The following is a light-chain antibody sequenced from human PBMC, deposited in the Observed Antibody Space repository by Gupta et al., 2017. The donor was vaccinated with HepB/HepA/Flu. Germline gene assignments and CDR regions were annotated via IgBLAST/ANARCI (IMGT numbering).Light chain of an antibody. J-gene: IGKJ1*01. CDR3: QQDNNWPRT. V-gene: IGKV3-15*01. Sequence: EVVMTQSPATLSVSPGERATLSCRASQSVTSNLAWYQQKPGQAPRLLIYGTSTRATGIPVRFSGSGSGTEFTLTISSLQSEDSAVYYCQQDNNWPRTFGQGTKVEV. CDR1: QSVTSN. CDR2: GTS.